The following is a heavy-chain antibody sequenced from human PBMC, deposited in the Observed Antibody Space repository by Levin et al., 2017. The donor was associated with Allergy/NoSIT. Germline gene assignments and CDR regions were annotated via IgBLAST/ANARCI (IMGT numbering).Heavy chain of an antibody. J-gene: IGHJ4*02. CDR2: ISSSSSYI. CDR3: ARDGYGDNVIDY. D-gene: IGHD4-17*01. Sequence: GGSLRLSCAASGFTFSSYSMNWVRQAPGKGLEWVSSISSSSSYIYYADSVKGRFTISRDNAKNSLYLQMNSLRAEDTAVYYCARDGYGDNVIDYWGQGTLVTVSS. V-gene: IGHV3-21*01. CDR1: GFTFSSYS.